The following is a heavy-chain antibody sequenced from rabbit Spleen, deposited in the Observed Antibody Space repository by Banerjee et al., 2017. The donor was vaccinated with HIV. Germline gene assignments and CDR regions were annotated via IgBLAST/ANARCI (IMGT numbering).Heavy chain of an antibody. CDR2: INTVTGKS. J-gene: IGHJ4*01. D-gene: IGHD1-1*01. Sequence: QEQLVESGGGLVKPEGSLTLTCKASGFSFSNKDVMCWVRQAPGKGLEWIACINTVTGKSVYASWAKGRFTMSRTSSTTVTLQMTSLTVADTATYFCARDLVAVIGWNFNLWGPGTLVTVS. CDR3: ARDLVAVIGWNFNL. CDR1: GFSFSNKDV. V-gene: IGHV1S45*01.